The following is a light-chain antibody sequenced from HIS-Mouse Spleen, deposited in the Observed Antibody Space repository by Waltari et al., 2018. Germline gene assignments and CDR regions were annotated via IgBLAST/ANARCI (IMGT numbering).Light chain of an antibody. V-gene: IGLV3-25*02. CDR2: KDS. Sequence: SYELTQPPSVSVSPGQTARITCSGDAFPKQYAYWYQQKPGQAPVLVIYKDSERPSGIPERFSGSSSGTTVTLTISGVQAEEEADYYCQSADSSGTYSVVFGGGTKLTVL. J-gene: IGLJ2*01. CDR1: AFPKQY. CDR3: QSADSSGTYSVV.